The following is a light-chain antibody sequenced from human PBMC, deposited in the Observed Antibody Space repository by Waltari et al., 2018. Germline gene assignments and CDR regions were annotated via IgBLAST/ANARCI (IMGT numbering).Light chain of an antibody. CDR2: EGS. J-gene: IGLJ1*01. Sequence: QSALTQPASVSGSPGQSITISCTGTSSDVGRNNLVSWYQPHPGKAPKLMIYEGSKRPSGVSNRFSGSKSGNTASLTISGLQAEDEADYYCCSYAGSSTYVFGTGTKVTVL. CDR3: CSYAGSSTYV. CDR1: SSDVGRNNL. V-gene: IGLV2-23*01.